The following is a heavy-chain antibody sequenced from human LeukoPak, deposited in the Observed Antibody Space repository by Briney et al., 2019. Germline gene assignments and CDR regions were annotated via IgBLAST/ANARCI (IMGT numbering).Heavy chain of an antibody. CDR1: GGSTSSYY. J-gene: IGHJ3*02. V-gene: IGHV4-59*01. CDR2: IYYSGST. Sequence: SETLSLTCTVSGGSTSSYYWSWIRQPPGKGLEWIGYIYYSGSTNYNPSLKSRVTISVDTSKNQFSLKLSSVTAADTAVYYCARGDFWSGEGAFDIWGQGTMVAVSS. CDR3: ARGDFWSGEGAFDI. D-gene: IGHD3-3*01.